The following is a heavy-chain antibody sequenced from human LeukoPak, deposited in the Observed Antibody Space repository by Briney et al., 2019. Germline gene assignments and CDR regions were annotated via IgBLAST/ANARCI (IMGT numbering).Heavy chain of an antibody. CDR1: GYTFTSYD. J-gene: IGHJ5*02. V-gene: IGHV1-8*01. CDR3: ARVIYDYVWGSYHPNWFDP. CDR2: MNPNSGNT. D-gene: IGHD3-16*02. Sequence: GASVKVSCKASGYTFTSYDINWVRQATGQGLEWMGWMNPNSGNTGYAQKFQGRVTKTRNTSISTAYMELSSLRSEDTAVYYCARVIYDYVWGSYHPNWFDPWGQGTLVTVSS.